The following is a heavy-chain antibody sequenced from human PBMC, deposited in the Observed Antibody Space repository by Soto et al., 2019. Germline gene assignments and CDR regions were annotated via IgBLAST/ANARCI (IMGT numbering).Heavy chain of an antibody. V-gene: IGHV4-31*03. CDR1: GGSISSGGYY. Sequence: TLSLTCTVSGGSISSGGYYWSWIRQHPGKGLEWIGYIYYSGSTYYNPSLKSRVTISVDTSKNQFSLKLSSVTAADTAVYYCARDVHYYDSSGYSSGGWFDPWGQGTLVTV. CDR2: IYYSGST. D-gene: IGHD3-22*01. CDR3: ARDVHYYDSSGYSSGGWFDP. J-gene: IGHJ5*02.